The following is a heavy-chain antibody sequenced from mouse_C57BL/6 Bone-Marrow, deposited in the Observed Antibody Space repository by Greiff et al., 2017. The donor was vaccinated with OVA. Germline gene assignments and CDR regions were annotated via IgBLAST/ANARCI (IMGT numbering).Heavy chain of an antibody. CDR3: ARSPYYYGSSWFAY. D-gene: IGHD1-1*01. Sequence: HLVESGPELVKPGASVKISCKASGYSFTDYNMNWVKQSNGKSLEWIGVINPNYGTTSYNQKFKGKATLTVDQSSSTAYMQLNSLTSEDSAVYYCARSPYYYGSSWFAYWGQGTLVTVSA. J-gene: IGHJ3*01. CDR2: INPNYGTT. V-gene: IGHV1-39*01. CDR1: GYSFTDYN.